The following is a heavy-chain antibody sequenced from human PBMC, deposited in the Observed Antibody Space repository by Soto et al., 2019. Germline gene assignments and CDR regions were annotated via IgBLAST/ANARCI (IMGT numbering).Heavy chain of an antibody. CDR1: GGSINGYY. CDR3: ARLLLSARYEASGYDSFDV. J-gene: IGHJ3*01. V-gene: IGHV4-59*01. D-gene: IGHD3-22*01. CDR2: VHYSGAT. Sequence: KPSETLSLTCTVSGGSINGYYWNWIRQSPGKGLEWIGYVHYSGATKFRSYLKSRLDISVDTSENQFSLKLTSVTAADTAVYYCARLLLSARYEASGYDSFDVWGQGTMVTVSS.